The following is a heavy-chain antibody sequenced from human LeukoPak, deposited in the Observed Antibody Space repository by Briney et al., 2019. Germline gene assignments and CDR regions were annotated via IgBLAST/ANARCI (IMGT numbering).Heavy chain of an antibody. Sequence: GGSPRLSCAASGFTFSSYWMHWVRQAPGKGLVWVSRINSDGSSTSYADSVKGRFTISRDNAKNTLYLQMNSLRAEDTAVYYCARDPYYDSSGYYLGSAFDIWGQGTMVTVSS. V-gene: IGHV3-74*01. J-gene: IGHJ3*02. CDR3: ARDPYYDSSGYYLGSAFDI. CDR2: INSDGSST. CDR1: GFTFSSYW. D-gene: IGHD3-22*01.